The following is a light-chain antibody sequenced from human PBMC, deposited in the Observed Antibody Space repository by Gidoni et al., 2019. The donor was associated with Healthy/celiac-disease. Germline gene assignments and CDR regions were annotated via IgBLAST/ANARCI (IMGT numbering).Light chain of an antibody. CDR2: NNS. V-gene: IGLV1-40*01. CDR1: SSNIGAGYD. J-gene: IGLJ2*01. CDR3: QSYDSSLSGVV. Sequence: QSVLTQPPSVSGAPGQRVPFSCTGSSSNIGAGYDVHWYQQLPGTAPKLLIYNNSNRPSGVPDRFSGSKSGTSASLAITGLQAEDEADYYCQSYDSSLSGVVFGGGTKLTVL.